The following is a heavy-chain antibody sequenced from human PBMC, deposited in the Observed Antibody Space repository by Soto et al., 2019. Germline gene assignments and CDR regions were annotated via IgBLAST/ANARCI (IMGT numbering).Heavy chain of an antibody. CDR1: GGSISSSNW. Sequence: SETLSLTCAVSGGSISSSNWWSWVRQPPGKGLEWIGEIYHSGSTNYNPSLKSRVTISVDKSKNQFSLKLSSVTAADTAVYYCARAIAAAGSHLYYFDYWGQGTLVTV. D-gene: IGHD6-13*01. CDR2: IYHSGST. J-gene: IGHJ4*02. CDR3: ARAIAAAGSHLYYFDY. V-gene: IGHV4-4*02.